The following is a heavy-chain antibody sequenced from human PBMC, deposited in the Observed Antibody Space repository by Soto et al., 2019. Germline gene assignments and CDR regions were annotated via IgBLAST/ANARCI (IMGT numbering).Heavy chain of an antibody. D-gene: IGHD6-13*01. CDR1: GFTFSSYG. V-gene: IGHV3-30*18. CDR2: LSYDGSNQ. Sequence: GGSLRLSCAASGFTFSSYGMHWVRQAPGKGLEWVAVLSYDGSNQYYADSVKGRFTISRDDSKNTLYLQMNSLRAEDTAVYYCAKARIAAAQSLYYYYMDVWGKGTTVTVSS. J-gene: IGHJ6*03. CDR3: AKARIAAAQSLYYYYMDV.